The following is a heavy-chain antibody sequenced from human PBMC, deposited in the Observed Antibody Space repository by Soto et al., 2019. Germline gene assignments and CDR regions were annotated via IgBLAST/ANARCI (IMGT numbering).Heavy chain of an antibody. CDR3: ARVTGDVYYYYGMDV. J-gene: IGHJ6*02. CDR1: GGSISSGGYY. V-gene: IGHV4-31*03. Sequence: QVQLQESGPGLVKPSQTLSLTCTVSGGSISSGGYYWSWIRQHPGKGLEWIGYIYYSGSTYYNPSLKRRVTISVDTSKNRFSLKLSSVTAADTAVYYCARVTGDVYYYYGMDVWGQGTTVTVSS. D-gene: IGHD7-27*01. CDR2: IYYSGST.